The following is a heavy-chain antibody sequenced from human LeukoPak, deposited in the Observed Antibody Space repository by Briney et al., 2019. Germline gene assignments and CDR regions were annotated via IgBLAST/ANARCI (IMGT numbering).Heavy chain of an antibody. CDR1: GGSISSSSYY. V-gene: IGHV4-39*07. D-gene: IGHD6-19*01. Sequence: SETLSLTCTVSGGSISSSSYYWGWIRQPPGKGLEWIGSIYYSGSTYYNPSLKSRVTMSIDTSKNQFSLKLSSVTAADTAVYYCARDPPDSSRWFDPWGQGTLVTVSS. CDR2: IYYSGST. J-gene: IGHJ5*02. CDR3: ARDPPDSSRWFDP.